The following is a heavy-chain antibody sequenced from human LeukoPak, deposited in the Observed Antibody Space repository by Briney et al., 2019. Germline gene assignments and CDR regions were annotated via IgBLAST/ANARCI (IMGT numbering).Heavy chain of an antibody. CDR2: ISAYNGNT. Sequence: GASVKVSCMASGYTFTSYGISWVRQAPGQGLEWMGWISAYNGNTNYAQKLQGRVNMTTDTSTSTAYMELRSLRSDDTAVYYCARDGVLSLVYYYYGMDVWGQGTTVTVSS. D-gene: IGHD3-3*01. J-gene: IGHJ6*02. CDR1: GYTFTSYG. CDR3: ARDGVLSLVYYYYGMDV. V-gene: IGHV1-18*01.